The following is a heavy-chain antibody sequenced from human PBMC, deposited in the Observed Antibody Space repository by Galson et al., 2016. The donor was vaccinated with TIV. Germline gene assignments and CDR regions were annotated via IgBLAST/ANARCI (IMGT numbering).Heavy chain of an antibody. CDR2: ISRSSLSI. Sequence: SLRLSCAASGFSLSIYSMNWVRQAPGKGLEWVTYISRSSLSIYYADSVNGRFTISRDNANNALYLQMNSLRAEDTAVYYCARSMAAVHYYGMDVWGQGTPVTVSS. V-gene: IGHV3-48*01. CDR1: GFSLSIYS. CDR3: ARSMAAVHYYGMDV. D-gene: IGHD6-13*01. J-gene: IGHJ6*02.